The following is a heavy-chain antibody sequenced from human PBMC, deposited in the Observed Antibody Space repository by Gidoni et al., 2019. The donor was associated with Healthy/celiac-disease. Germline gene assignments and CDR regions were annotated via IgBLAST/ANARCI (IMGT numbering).Heavy chain of an antibody. Sequence: QVQLQQWGAGLLKPSETLSLTCPVYGGSFSGYYWRWIRQPLGKGLGWIGEINHSGSTNYNPSLKSRVTISVDTSKNQFSLKLSSVTAADTAVYYCARGRITMVRGVPYFDYWGQGTLVTVSS. J-gene: IGHJ4*02. CDR3: ARGRITMVRGVPYFDY. D-gene: IGHD3-10*01. CDR1: GGSFSGYY. CDR2: INHSGST. V-gene: IGHV4-34*01.